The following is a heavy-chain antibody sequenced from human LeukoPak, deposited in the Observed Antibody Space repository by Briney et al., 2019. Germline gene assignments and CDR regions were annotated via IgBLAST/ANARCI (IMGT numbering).Heavy chain of an antibody. CDR1: AFTVSSIY. CDR3: ARSYLEDDAFDI. CDR2: IYSGGST. V-gene: IGHV3-53*01. D-gene: IGHD1-1*01. Sequence: GGSLRLSSAASAFTVSSIYMSWVSQAPGNGLEWVSVIYSGGSTYYADSVKGRFTISRDNSKNTLYLQMNSLRAEDTAVYYCARSYLEDDAFDIWGQGTMVTVSS. J-gene: IGHJ3*02.